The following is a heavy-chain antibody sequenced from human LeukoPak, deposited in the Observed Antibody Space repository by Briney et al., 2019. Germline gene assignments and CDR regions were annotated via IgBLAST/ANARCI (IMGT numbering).Heavy chain of an antibody. CDR1: GFTFSSYA. J-gene: IGHJ4*02. V-gene: IGHV3-23*01. Sequence: GGSLRLPYAASGFTFSSYAMRWVRQAPGKGLAWVSAISGSGGSTYYADSVKGRFTVSRDNSKNKLCLQRNSLRAADTALYYCAKDRVPAAGPDYWGQGTLGTASS. D-gene: IGHD6-13*01. CDR3: AKDRVPAAGPDY. CDR2: ISGSGGST.